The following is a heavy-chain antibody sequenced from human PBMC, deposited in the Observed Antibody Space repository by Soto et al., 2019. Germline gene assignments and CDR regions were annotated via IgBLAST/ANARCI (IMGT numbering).Heavy chain of an antibody. CDR2: IGIKANNYAT. V-gene: IGHV3-73*01. D-gene: IGHD2-15*01. J-gene: IGHJ6*02. CDR3: TRPFDCSGDACYSGWYYYYGMDV. CDR1: GFTFSGSA. Sequence: EVPLVESGGGSVQPGGSLKLSCAASGFTFSGSAMHWVRQASGKGLEWVGRIGIKANNYATAYAASVKGRFIISRDDSKNTAHLQMNSLKTEDTAVYYCTRPFDCSGDACYSGWYYYYGMDVWGQGTTVTVSS.